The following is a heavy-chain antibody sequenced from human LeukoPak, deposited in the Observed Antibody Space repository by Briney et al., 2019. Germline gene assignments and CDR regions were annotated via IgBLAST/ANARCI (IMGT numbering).Heavy chain of an antibody. CDR3: ARADYSGYDKTPFDY. CDR2: INSNSGGT. Sequence: ASVKVSCKASGYTFTGYYMHWVRQAPGQGLEWMGWINSNSGGTNYAQKFQGRVTMTRDTSISTAYMELSRLRSDDTAVYYCARADYSGYDKTPFDYWGQGTLVTVSS. J-gene: IGHJ4*02. V-gene: IGHV1-2*02. CDR1: GYTFTGYY. D-gene: IGHD5-12*01.